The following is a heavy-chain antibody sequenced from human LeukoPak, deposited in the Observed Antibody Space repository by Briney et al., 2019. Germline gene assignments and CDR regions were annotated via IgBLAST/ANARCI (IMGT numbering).Heavy chain of an antibody. V-gene: IGHV5-10-1*01. J-gene: IGHJ3*02. CDR3: ARRNFVYDAFDI. CDR2: IDPSDSYT. Sequence: GESLRISCKGSGYSFTSYWISWLRQMPGKGLEWMGRIDPSDSYTNYSPSFQGHVTISAGESISTAYLQWSSLKASDTAMYYCARRNFVYDAFDIWGQGTMVTVSS. D-gene: IGHD5/OR15-5a*01. CDR1: GYSFTSYW.